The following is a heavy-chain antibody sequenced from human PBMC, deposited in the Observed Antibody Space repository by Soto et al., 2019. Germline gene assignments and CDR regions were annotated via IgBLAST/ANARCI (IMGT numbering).Heavy chain of an antibody. J-gene: IGHJ4*02. D-gene: IGHD3-22*01. Sequence: ASVKVSCEASGYTFTSYYINWVLQATGQGLEWMGWMNPNSGNTGYAQKFQGRVTMTRNTSISTAYMELSSLRSEDTAVYYCARDILMGRSGLKYWGQGTLVTVSS. CDR3: ARDILMGRSGLKY. CDR1: GYTFTSYY. CDR2: MNPNSGNT. V-gene: IGHV1-8*01.